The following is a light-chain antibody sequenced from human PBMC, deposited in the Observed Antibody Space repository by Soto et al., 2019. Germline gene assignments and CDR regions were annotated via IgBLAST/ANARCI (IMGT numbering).Light chain of an antibody. J-gene: IGLJ3*02. V-gene: IGLV4-60*02. Sequence: QAVLTQSSSASASLGSSVKLTCTLSSGHSSYIIAWHQQQPGKAPRYLMKLEGSGIYNKGSGVPDRFSGSSSGADRYLTISHLQFEDEADYYCETWDFNTRVFGGGTKVTVL. CDR1: SGHSSYI. CDR2: LEGSGIY. CDR3: ETWDFNTRV.